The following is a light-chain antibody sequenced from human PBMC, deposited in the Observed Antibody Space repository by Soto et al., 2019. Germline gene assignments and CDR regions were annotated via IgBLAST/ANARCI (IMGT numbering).Light chain of an antibody. J-gene: IGKJ2*01. CDR3: QQSYSIPHT. CDR1: QSISNY. CDR2: AAS. Sequence: DIQMTQSPSSLSASVGDRLSITCRASQSISNYLNWYRQRPGKAPELLIFAASSLHVGVPSRLGGSGSGTHFTLTITSLQPDDFATYYCQQSYSIPHTFGQGTKLEIK. V-gene: IGKV1-39*01.